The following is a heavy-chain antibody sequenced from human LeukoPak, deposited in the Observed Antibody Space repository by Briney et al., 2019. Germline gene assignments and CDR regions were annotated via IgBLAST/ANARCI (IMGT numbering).Heavy chain of an antibody. CDR3: AREKDVVATIWDYYYYYGMDV. J-gene: IGHJ6*02. CDR2: IYTSGST. D-gene: IGHD5-12*01. CDR1: GGSISSYY. V-gene: IGHV4-4*07. Sequence: PSETLSLTCTVSGGSISSYYWSWIRQPAGKGLEWIGRIYTSGSTNYNPSLKSRVTMSVDTSKNQFSLKLSSVTAADTAVYYCAREKDVVATIWDYYYYYGMDVWGQGTTVTVSS.